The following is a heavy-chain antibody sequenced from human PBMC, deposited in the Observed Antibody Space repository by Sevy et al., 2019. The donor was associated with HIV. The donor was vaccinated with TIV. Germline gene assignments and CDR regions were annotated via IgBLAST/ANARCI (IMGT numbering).Heavy chain of an antibody. D-gene: IGHD2-15*01. V-gene: IGHV1-58*01. CDR1: GFTFTSSA. CDR2: IVVGSGNT. Sequence: ASVKVSCKASGFTFTSSAVQWVRQARGQRLEWIGWIVVGSGNTNYAQKFQERVTITRDMSTSTAYMELSSLRSEDTAVYYCAADYCSGGSCYYYMDVWGKGTTVTVSS. CDR3: AADYCSGGSCYYYMDV. J-gene: IGHJ6*03.